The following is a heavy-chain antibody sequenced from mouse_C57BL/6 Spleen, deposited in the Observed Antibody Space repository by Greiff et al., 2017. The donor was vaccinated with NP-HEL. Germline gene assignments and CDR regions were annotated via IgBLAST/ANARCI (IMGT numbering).Heavy chain of an antibody. J-gene: IGHJ4*01. CDR1: GYSFTDYN. CDR2: INPNYGTT. V-gene: IGHV1-39*01. Sequence: EVQLQQSGPELVKPGASVKISCKASGYSFTDYNMNWVKQSNGKSLEWIGVINPNYGTTSYNQKFKGKATLTVDQSSSTAYMQLNSLTSEDSAVYYCARRITTVVAEDYYAMDYWGQGTSVTVSS. D-gene: IGHD1-1*01. CDR3: ARRITTVVAEDYYAMDY.